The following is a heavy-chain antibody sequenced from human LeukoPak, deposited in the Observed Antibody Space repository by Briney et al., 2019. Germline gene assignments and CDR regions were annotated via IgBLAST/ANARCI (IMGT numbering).Heavy chain of an antibody. Sequence: SETLSLTCAVSGGSISSGGYSWSWIRQPPGKGLEWIGYIYHSGSTYYNPSLKSRVTISVDRSKSQFSLKLSSVTAADTAVYYCARADYYYDSSGKGVDWFDPWGQGTLVTVSS. CDR3: ARADYYYDSSGKGVDWFDP. CDR2: IYHSGST. V-gene: IGHV4-30-2*01. CDR1: GGSISSGGYS. J-gene: IGHJ5*02. D-gene: IGHD3-22*01.